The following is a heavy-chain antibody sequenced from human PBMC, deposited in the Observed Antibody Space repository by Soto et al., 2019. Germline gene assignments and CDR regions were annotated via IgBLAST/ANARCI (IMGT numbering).Heavy chain of an antibody. V-gene: IGHV1-2*02. J-gene: IGHJ6*02. Sequence: GSVKVSCKACGYGFTDYYMHLVRQAPGQGLEWMGWINPYRGATNYAQKFQGRVTMTRDTSISTAYMELSRLRSDDTAVYWCAREHVRPRTGAMDVWGQGTTVTVSS. CDR3: AREHVRPRTGAMDV. CDR1: GYGFTDYY. D-gene: IGHD1-1*01. CDR2: INPYRGAT.